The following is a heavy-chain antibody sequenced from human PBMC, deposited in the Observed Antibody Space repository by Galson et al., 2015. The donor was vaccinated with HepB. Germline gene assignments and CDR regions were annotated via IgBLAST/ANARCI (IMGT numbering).Heavy chain of an antibody. J-gene: IGHJ3*02. CDR3: AREEKYSSGWFGKFDI. CDR2: MSFDESNT. D-gene: IGHD6-19*01. V-gene: IGHV3-30*04. CDR1: GFIFRNYA. Sequence: SLRLSCAASGFIFRNYAMHWVRQAPGKGLEWVALMSFDESNTYYTDSVKGRFTISRDNSQNTLFLQMNGLRAEDTALYYCAREEKYSSGWFGKFDIWGQGTLVTVSS.